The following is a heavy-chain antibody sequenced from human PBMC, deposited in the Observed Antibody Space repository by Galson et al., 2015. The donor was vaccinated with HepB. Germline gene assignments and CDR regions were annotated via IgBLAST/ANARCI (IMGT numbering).Heavy chain of an antibody. CDR2: ISYDGSNK. D-gene: IGHD3-9*01. J-gene: IGHJ5*02. Sequence: SLRLSCAASGFTFSSYGMHWVRQAPGKGLEWVAVISYDGSNKYYADSVKGRFTISRDNSKNTLYLQMNSLRAEDTAVYYCAKERLVATNWFDPWGQGTLVTVSS. V-gene: IGHV3-30*18. CDR3: AKERLVATNWFDP. CDR1: GFTFSSYG.